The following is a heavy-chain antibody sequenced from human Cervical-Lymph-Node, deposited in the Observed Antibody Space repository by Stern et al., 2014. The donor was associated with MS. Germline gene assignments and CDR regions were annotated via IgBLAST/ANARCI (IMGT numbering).Heavy chain of an antibody. V-gene: IGHV2-5*02. J-gene: IGHJ4*02. CDR1: GFSLTTSAVG. Sequence: ESGPTLVKPTQTLTLTCTFSGFSLTTSAVGVGWIRPPPGKALEWLGIIYWDDERRYSPSLKSRLTITKDTSKNQVVLTMTNMDPVDTATYYCVRRRSAWFVGDYFDYWGQGTLLTVSS. D-gene: IGHD6-19*01. CDR2: IYWDDER. CDR3: VRRRSAWFVGDYFDY.